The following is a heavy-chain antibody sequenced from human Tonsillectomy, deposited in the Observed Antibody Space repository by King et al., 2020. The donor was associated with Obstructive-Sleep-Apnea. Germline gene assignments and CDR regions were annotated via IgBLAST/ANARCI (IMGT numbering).Heavy chain of an antibody. CDR2: INHSGSA. V-gene: IGHV4-34*01. CDR3: ARAKVYFDY. Sequence: VQLQQWGAGLLKPSETLSLTCAVYGGSFNDFYCGWIRQPPGQGLEWIGNINHSGSANYNASLESRVTISIDTSKNQFSLKLTSVTAAETAVYYCARAKVYFDYWGQGALVTVSS. J-gene: IGHJ4*02. CDR1: GGSFNDFY.